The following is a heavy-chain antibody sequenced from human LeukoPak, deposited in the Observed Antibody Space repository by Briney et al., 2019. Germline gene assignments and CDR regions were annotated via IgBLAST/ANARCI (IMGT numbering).Heavy chain of an antibody. CDR3: ARAGSGWYSAFDI. D-gene: IGHD6-19*01. Sequence: SETLSLTCAVCGGSFSGYYWSWIRQPPGKGLEWIGEINHSGSTNYNPSLKSRVTISVDTSKNQFSLKLSSVTAADTAVYYCARAGSGWYSAFDIWGQGTMVTVSS. V-gene: IGHV4-34*01. CDR2: INHSGST. J-gene: IGHJ3*02. CDR1: GGSFSGYY.